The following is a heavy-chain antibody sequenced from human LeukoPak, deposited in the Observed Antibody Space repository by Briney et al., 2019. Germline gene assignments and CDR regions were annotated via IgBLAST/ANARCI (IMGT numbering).Heavy chain of an antibody. J-gene: IGHJ4*02. D-gene: IGHD3-10*01. CDR3: ARRPVYYGSGSYHDY. CDR1: GASISSGTYY. V-gene: IGHV4-39*01. Sequence: PSETLSLTCTVSGASISSGTYYWSWIRQPPGKGLEWIGEINHSGSTNYNPSLKSRVTISVDTSKNQFSLKLSSVTAADTAVYYCARRPVYYGSGSYHDYWGQGTLVTVSS. CDR2: INHSGST.